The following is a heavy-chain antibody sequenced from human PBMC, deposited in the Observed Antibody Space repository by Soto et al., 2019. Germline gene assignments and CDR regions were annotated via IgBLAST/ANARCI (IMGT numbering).Heavy chain of an antibody. CDR2: IYYSGST. CDR3: ARSWFGELYDYYYGMDV. V-gene: IGHV4-31*03. Sequence: PSETLSLTCTVSGGSISSGGYYWSWIRQHPGKGLEWIGYIYYSGSTYYNPSLKSRVTISVDTSKNQFSLKLSSVTAADTAVYYCARSWFGELYDYYYGMDVWGQGTTVTVSS. J-gene: IGHJ6*02. D-gene: IGHD3-10*01. CDR1: GGSISSGGYY.